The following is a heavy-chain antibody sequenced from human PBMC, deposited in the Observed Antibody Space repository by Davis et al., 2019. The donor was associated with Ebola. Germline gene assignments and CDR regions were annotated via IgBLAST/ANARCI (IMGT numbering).Heavy chain of an antibody. CDR2: ISGTDGST. Sequence: PGGSLRLSCAASGFTFSSFGMSWVRQGPGTGLQWVSAISGTDGSTYYANSVKGRFTISRDNSKSTLYLQMNSLRAEDTAVYYCAKCSAGSCYSPLHFWGQGSLVTVSS. CDR3: AKCSAGSCYSPLHF. CDR1: GFTFSSFG. V-gene: IGHV3-23*01. D-gene: IGHD2-15*01. J-gene: IGHJ4*02.